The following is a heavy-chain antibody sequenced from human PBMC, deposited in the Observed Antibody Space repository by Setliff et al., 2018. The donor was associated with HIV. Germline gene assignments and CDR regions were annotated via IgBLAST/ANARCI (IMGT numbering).Heavy chain of an antibody. CDR2: ISSSSSYI. D-gene: IGHD6-13*01. V-gene: IGHV3-21*01. CDR1: GFTFSNNW. CDR3: TKNLYSSRWSPLDY. J-gene: IGHJ4*02. Sequence: PGGSLRLSCAASGFTFSNNWIHWVRQAPGKGLEWVSSISSSSSYIYYADSVKGRFTISRDNAKNSLYLQMDSLRAEDTAVYYCTKNLYSSRWSPLDYWGQGTLVTVSS.